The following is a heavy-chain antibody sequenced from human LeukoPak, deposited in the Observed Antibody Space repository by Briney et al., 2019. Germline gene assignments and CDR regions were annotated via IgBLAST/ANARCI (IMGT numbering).Heavy chain of an antibody. Sequence: ASVKVSCKASGYTFPSYFMHWVRQAPGQGLEWMGIINPTGGSTTYAQKFQGRVTMTRDTSTSTVYMELSSLRSEDTAVYYCARGYSSSNFDYWGQGTLVTVSS. CDR3: ARGYSSSNFDY. CDR1: GYTFPSYF. CDR2: INPTGGST. V-gene: IGHV1-46*01. J-gene: IGHJ4*02. D-gene: IGHD6-6*01.